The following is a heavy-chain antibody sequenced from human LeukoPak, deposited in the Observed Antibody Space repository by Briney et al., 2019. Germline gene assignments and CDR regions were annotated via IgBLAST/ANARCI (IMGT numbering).Heavy chain of an antibody. CDR1: GGTFSSYA. V-gene: IGHV1-69*05. D-gene: IGHD6-6*01. Sequence: GASVKVSCKASGGTFSSYAISWVRQAPGQGLEWMGGIIPIFGTANYAQKFQGRVTITTDESTSTAYMELSSLRSEDTAVYYCARVNPPRTGIAARARPARWFDPWGQGTLVTVSS. CDR3: ARVNPPRTGIAARARPARWFDP. J-gene: IGHJ5*02. CDR2: IIPIFGTA.